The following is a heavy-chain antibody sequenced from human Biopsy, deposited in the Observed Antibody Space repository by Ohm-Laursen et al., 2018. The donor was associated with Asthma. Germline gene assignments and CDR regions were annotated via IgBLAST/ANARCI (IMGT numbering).Heavy chain of an antibody. CDR2: IYRNGDT. CDR3: ARGWNCGGDCYSLDY. D-gene: IGHD2-21*02. V-gene: IGHV4-30-2*06. Sequence: SDTLSLTCGVSGVSIYSGDYSWPWIRQSPGVGLEWIGYIYRNGDTYYNPTLKNRVTISIDRSKYQFSLRLRSVTAADTAVYYCARGWNCGGDCYSLDYWGQGTLVTVSS. J-gene: IGHJ4*02. CDR1: GVSIYSGDYS.